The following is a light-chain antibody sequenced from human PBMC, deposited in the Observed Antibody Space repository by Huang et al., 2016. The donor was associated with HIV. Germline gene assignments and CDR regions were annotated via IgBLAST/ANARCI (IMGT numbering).Light chain of an antibody. V-gene: IGKV3-20*01. CDR3: QHYGGSPLIT. CDR2: GAS. J-gene: IGKJ5*01. Sequence: EIVLTQSPGTLSLSPGERATISCRASQSVSSSFLVWYQQKVGQAPRLLIYGASSRATGIPDRCSGSGSGADFTLTISRLEPEDFAVYYCQHYGGSPLITFGQGTRLDIK. CDR1: QSVSSSF.